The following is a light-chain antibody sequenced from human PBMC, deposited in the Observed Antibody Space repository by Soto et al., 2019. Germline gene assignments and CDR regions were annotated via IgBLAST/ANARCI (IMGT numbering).Light chain of an antibody. V-gene: IGKV3-15*01. J-gene: IGKJ4*01. CDR2: GAS. Sequence: ERVMTQSPATLSVSPGARATLSCRASQSVSSNLAWYQQKPGQAPRLLIYGASTRATGIPARFSGSGSGTECTLTISSLQSEDFAVYYCQQYNNWPLTFGGGTKVEIK. CDR3: QQYNNWPLT. CDR1: QSVSSN.